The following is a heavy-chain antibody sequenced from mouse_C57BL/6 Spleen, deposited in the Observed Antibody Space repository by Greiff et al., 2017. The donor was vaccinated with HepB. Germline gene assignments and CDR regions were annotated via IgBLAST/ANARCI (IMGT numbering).Heavy chain of an antibody. CDR3: AREELRPDYYAMDY. V-gene: IGHV1-78*01. CDR1: GYTFTDHT. CDR2: IYPRDGST. J-gene: IGHJ4*01. D-gene: IGHD3-2*02. Sequence: QVQLKESDAELVKPGASVKISCKVSGYTFTDHTIHWMKQRPEQGLEWIGYIYPRDGSTKYNEKFKGKAKLTADKSYSPAYMQLNSLTSEDSAVYFCAREELRPDYYAMDYWGQGTSVTVSS.